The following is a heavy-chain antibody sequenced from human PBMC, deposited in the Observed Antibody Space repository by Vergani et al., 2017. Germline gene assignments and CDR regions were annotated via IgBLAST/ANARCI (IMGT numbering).Heavy chain of an antibody. D-gene: IGHD3-22*01. J-gene: IGHJ4*02. CDR3: ARDSEGVGSSGYYHPPIDY. CDR1: GFTFSSYA. CDR2: ISYDGSNK. V-gene: IGHV3-30-3*01. Sequence: QVQLVESGGGVVQPGRSLRLSCAASGFTFSSYAMHCVRQAPGKGLERVAVISYDGSNKYYADSVKGRFTISRDNSKNTLYLQMNSLRAEDTAVYYCARDSEGVGSSGYYHPPIDYWGQGTLVTVSS.